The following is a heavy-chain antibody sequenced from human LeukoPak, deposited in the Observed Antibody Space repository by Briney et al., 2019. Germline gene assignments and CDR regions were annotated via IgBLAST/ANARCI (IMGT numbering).Heavy chain of an antibody. V-gene: IGHV3-66*04. D-gene: IGHD7-27*01. CDR1: GFTVNTNH. CDR2: IYGDGST. J-gene: IGHJ2*01. CDR3: ARRDTGNWYFDL. Sequence: GGSLRLSCAASGFTVNTNHMNWVRQVPGKGLEWVSVIYGDGSTYYADSVKGKFTISRDTSKNTLFLQMNSLRAEDTAVYYGARRDTGNWYFDLWGRGTLVIVSS.